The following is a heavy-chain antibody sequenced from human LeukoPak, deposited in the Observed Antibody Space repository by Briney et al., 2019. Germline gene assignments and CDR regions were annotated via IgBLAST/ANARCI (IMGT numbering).Heavy chain of an antibody. V-gene: IGHV3-7*01. CDR2: IKQDGNEK. D-gene: IGHD6-6*01. Sequence: PGGSLRLSCAASGFTFSSYWMSWVRQAPGKGLEWVANIKQDGNEKYYVDSVKGRFTISRDNTKNSLYLQMSSLRAEDTAVYYCARDHQLGAPMEDVWGQGTMVTVSS. CDR3: ARDHQLGAPMEDV. J-gene: IGHJ3*01. CDR1: GFTFSSYW.